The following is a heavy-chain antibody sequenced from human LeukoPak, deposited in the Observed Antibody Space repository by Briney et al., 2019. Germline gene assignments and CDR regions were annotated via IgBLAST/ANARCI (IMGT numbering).Heavy chain of an antibody. CDR1: GGSISSSSYY. J-gene: IGHJ3*02. V-gene: IGHV4-39*07. D-gene: IGHD2-15*01. CDR2: IYYSGST. CDR3: ARVTELGYCSGGSCYAAPCVI. Sequence: SETLSLTCTVSGGSISSSSYYWGWIRQPPGKGLERIGSIYYSGSTYYNPSLKSRVTISVDTSKNQFSLKLSSVTAADPAVYYCARVTELGYCSGGSCYAAPCVIWGQGTMVTVSS.